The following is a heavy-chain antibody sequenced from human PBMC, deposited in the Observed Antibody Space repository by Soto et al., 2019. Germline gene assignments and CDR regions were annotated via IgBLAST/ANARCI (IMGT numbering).Heavy chain of an antibody. J-gene: IGHJ5*02. V-gene: IGHV1-69*06. CDR1: GGTFSSYA. CDR3: ATSIAAAFVNWFDP. D-gene: IGHD6-13*01. CDR2: IIPIFGTA. Sequence: ASVKVPCKASGGTFSSYAISWVRQAPGQGLEWMGGIIPIFGTANYAQKFQGRVTITADKSTSTAYMELSSLRSEDTAVYYCATSIAAAFVNWFDPWGQGTLVTVSS.